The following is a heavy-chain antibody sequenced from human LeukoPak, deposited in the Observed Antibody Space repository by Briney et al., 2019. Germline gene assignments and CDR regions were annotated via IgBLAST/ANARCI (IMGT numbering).Heavy chain of an antibody. CDR2: ISSSGSTI. CDR1: GFTFSDYY. D-gene: IGHD2-2*01. Sequence: PGGSLRLSCAASGFTFSDYYMSWIRQAPGKGLEWVSYISSSGSTIYYADSVKGRFTISRDNAKNSLYLQMNSLRAEDTAVYYCAKDRGWVVPAAFDYWGQGTLVTVSS. CDR3: AKDRGWVVPAAFDY. V-gene: IGHV3-11*01. J-gene: IGHJ4*02.